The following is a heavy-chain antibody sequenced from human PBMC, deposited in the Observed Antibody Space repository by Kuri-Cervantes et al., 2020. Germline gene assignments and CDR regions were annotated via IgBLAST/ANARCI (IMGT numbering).Heavy chain of an antibody. V-gene: IGHV3-23*01. CDR3: ARGGYYYDSSGLDY. CDR1: GFTFISYA. J-gene: IGHJ4*02. Sequence: ETLSLTCAASGFTFISYAMSWVRQAPGKGLGWVSAISGSGGSTYYADSVKGRFTISRDNSKNTLYLQMNSLRAEETAVYYCARGGYYYDSSGLDYWGQGTLVTVSS. D-gene: IGHD3-22*01. CDR2: ISGSGGST.